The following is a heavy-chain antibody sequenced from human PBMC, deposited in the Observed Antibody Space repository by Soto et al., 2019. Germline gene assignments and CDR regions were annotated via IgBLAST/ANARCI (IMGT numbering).Heavy chain of an antibody. Sequence: GGSLRLSCAASGFTFSSYGMHWVRQAPGKGLEWVAVIWYDGSNKYYADSVKGRFTISRDNSKNTLYLQMNSLRAEDTAVYYCARDSHPDGWVVDYWGQGTLVTVSS. CDR2: IWYDGSNK. J-gene: IGHJ4*02. CDR3: ARDSHPDGWVVDY. CDR1: GFTFSSYG. D-gene: IGHD1-26*01. V-gene: IGHV3-33*01.